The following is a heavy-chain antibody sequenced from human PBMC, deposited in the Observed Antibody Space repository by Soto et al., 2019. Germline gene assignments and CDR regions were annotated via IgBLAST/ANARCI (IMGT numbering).Heavy chain of an antibody. CDR2: IIPIFGTA. J-gene: IGHJ5*02. V-gene: IGHV1-69*13. CDR1: GGTFSSYA. Sequence: SVKVSCKASGGTFSSYAISWVRQAPGQGLEWMGGIIPIFGTANYAQKFQGRVTITADESTSTAYMELSSLRSEDTAVYYCARGFGGATTVLRHWFDPWGQGTLVTVSS. CDR3: ARGFGGATTVLRHWFDP. D-gene: IGHD1-26*01.